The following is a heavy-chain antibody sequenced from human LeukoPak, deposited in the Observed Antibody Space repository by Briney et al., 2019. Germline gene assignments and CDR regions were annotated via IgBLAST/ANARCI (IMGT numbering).Heavy chain of an antibody. J-gene: IGHJ4*02. Sequence: GRSLRLSCAASGFTFSSSGMHWVRQAPGKGLEWVSTVSHDGSNRYYGDSVKGRFIISRDDSRNTLYLQMNSLGTEDTAVYFCAKDTPSPNSGFYHYWGQGTLVTVSS. CDR1: GFTFSSSG. V-gene: IGHV3-30*18. CDR2: VSHDGSNR. CDR3: AKDTPSPNSGFYHY. D-gene: IGHD1-26*01.